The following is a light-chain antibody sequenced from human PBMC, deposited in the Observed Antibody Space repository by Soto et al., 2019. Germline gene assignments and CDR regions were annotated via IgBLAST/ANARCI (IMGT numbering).Light chain of an antibody. J-gene: IGKJ1*01. CDR1: QSVSNN. Sequence: EIVMTQSPATLSVSPGERVTLSCRASQSVSNNLAWYQQKPGQAPRLLIYGASTRATGIPARFSGSGSGTEFTLTISSLQSEDFGVYYCQHYNNWPPWTFGQGTKVEIK. CDR2: GAS. CDR3: QHYNNWPPWT. V-gene: IGKV3-15*01.